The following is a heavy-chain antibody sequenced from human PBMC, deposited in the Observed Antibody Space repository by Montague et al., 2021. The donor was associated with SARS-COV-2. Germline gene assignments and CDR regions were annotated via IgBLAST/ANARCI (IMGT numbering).Heavy chain of an antibody. D-gene: IGHD3-22*01. V-gene: IGHV4-34*01. CDR1: GGSFGDDH. Sequence: SETLSLTCGVYGGSFGDDHWSWIRQPPGKGLEWIGDIKQSGSTNYNPSLKSRVTISVDTSKNQFSLKLTFVTAADTAVYFCARGHLSVSMIVVVFTSASYYFDYWGQGAQVTVSS. CDR3: ARGHLSVSMIVVVFTSASYYFDY. CDR2: IKQSGST. J-gene: IGHJ4*02.